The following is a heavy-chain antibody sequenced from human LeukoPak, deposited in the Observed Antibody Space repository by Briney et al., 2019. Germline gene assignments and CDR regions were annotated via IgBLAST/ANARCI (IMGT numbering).Heavy chain of an antibody. D-gene: IGHD6-19*01. CDR1: GYSFTSYW. CDR2: IYPGDSDT. Sequence: GESLKISCKGSGYSFTSYWIGWVRQMPGKGLEWMGIIYPGDSDTRYSPSFQGQVTISADKSISTAYLQWSSLKASDTAMYYCARRWAVAGRGQWYFDLWGRGTLVTVSS. CDR3: ARRWAVAGRGQWYFDL. V-gene: IGHV5-51*01. J-gene: IGHJ2*01.